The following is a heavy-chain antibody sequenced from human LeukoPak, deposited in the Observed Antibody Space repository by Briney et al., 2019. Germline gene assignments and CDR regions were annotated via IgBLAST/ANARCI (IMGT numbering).Heavy chain of an antibody. Sequence: GGSLSLSCAASGFPFSNAWMSWVRQAPGKGLEWVGRIKSKTDGGTTDYAAPVKGRFTISRDDSKNTLYLQMNSLKTEDTAVYYCTTSFYDWYYFDYWGQGTLVTVSS. V-gene: IGHV3-15*01. CDR2: IKSKTDGGTT. CDR1: GFPFSNAW. J-gene: IGHJ4*02. CDR3: TTSFYDWYYFDY. D-gene: IGHD3-16*01.